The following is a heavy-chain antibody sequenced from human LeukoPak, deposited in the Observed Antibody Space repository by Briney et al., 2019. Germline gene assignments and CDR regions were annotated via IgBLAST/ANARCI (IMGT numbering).Heavy chain of an antibody. Sequence: GGSLRLSCAASGFTFSSYAMSWVRQAPGKGLEWVSAISGSGGSTYYADSVKGRFTISRDNSKNTLYLQMSSLRAEDTAVYYCAKLYGSGSYPIDYWGQGTLVTASS. CDR2: ISGSGGST. CDR1: GFTFSSYA. D-gene: IGHD3-10*01. V-gene: IGHV3-23*01. CDR3: AKLYGSGSYPIDY. J-gene: IGHJ4*02.